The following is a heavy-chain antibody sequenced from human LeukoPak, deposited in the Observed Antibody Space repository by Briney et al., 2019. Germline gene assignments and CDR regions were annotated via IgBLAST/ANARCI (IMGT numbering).Heavy chain of an antibody. V-gene: IGHV3-21*01. D-gene: IGHD3-22*01. CDR3: ARDRSGDTMIYDY. Sequence: GGSLRLSCAASGFTFNSYTMNWVRQAPGRGLEWVSSISSSRSRSSYIYYADSVKGRFTISRDNAKDSLYLQMNSLRAEDTAVYYCARDRSGDTMIYDYWGQGTLVTVSS. CDR2: ISSSRSRSSYI. J-gene: IGHJ4*02. CDR1: GFTFNSYT.